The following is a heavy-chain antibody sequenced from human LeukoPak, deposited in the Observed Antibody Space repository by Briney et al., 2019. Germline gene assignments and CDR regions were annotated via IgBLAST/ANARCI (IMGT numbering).Heavy chain of an antibody. CDR3: ARHYGSGSYLGFDY. V-gene: IGHV4-39*01. CDR1: VGSTSRSSYS. D-gene: IGHD3-10*01. J-gene: IGHJ4*02. Sequence: NPPEAPSDTPTEPVGSTSRSSYSSGWTRQPPANWMEWIGSIEVSGRTDFNPSLKTRVTISVDTSKTQFSLKLSSVTAADTAVYYCARHYGSGSYLGFDYWGEGTLVTVSS. CDR2: IEVSGRT.